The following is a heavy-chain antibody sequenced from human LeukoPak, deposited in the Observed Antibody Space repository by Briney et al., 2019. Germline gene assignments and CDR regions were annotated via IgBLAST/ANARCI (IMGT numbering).Heavy chain of an antibody. V-gene: IGHV1-69*13. CDR2: IIPIFGTA. CDR3: ARVRKGPYSYGYHFDY. D-gene: IGHD5-18*01. J-gene: IGHJ4*02. CDR1: GGTFSSYA. Sequence: SVKVSCTASGGTFSSYAISWVRQAPGQGLEWMGGIIPIFGTANYAQRFQGRVTITADGSTSTAYMELSSLRSEDTAVYYCARVRKGPYSYGYHFDYWGQGTLVTVSS.